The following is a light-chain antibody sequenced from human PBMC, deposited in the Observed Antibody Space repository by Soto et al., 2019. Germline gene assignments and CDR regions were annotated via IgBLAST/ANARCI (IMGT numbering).Light chain of an antibody. J-gene: IGKJ4*01. CDR1: QGLTTK. V-gene: IGKV3-11*01. CDR3: QQRGS. Sequence: EIVLTQSPATLSVSPGETATLSCRASQGLTTKLAWYQQKPGQAPRLLLYDASNRATGIPGRFSGSASGTAFTLTISNLESDDFAVYFCQQRGSFGGGTKVDIK. CDR2: DAS.